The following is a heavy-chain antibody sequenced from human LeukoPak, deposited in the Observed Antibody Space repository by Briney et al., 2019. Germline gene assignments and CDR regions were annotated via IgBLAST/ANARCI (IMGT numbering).Heavy chain of an antibody. D-gene: IGHD3-9*01. CDR3: ARGSSHVLRYFDWLLLFDY. V-gene: IGHV1-46*01. Sequence: GASVKVSCKASGYTFTSYYMHWVRHTPGQGLEWMGIINPSGGSTSYAQKFQGRVTMTRDTPTSTVYMELSSLRSEDTAVYYCARGSSHVLRYFDWLLLFDYWGQGTLVTVSS. CDR2: INPSGGST. J-gene: IGHJ4*02. CDR1: GYTFTSYY.